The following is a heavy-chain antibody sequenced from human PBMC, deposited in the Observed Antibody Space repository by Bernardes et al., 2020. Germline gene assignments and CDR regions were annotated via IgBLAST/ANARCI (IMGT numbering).Heavy chain of an antibody. V-gene: IGHV1-8*01. D-gene: IGHD3-3*01. CDR1: GYTFTSYD. Sequence: ASVKVSCKASGYTFTSYDINWVRQATGQGLEWMGWMNPNSGNTGYAQKFQGRVTMTRNTSISTAYMELSSLRSEDTAVYYCARERDTIFGVVNWFDPWGQGTLVTVSS. J-gene: IGHJ5*02. CDR2: MNPNSGNT. CDR3: ARERDTIFGVVNWFDP.